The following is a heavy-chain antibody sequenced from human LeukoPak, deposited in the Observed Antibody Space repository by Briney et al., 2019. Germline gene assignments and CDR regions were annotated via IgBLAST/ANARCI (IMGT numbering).Heavy chain of an antibody. CDR2: ISSSSSYI. Sequence: GGSLRLSCAASGFTFSSYWMSWVRQAPGKGLEWVSSISSSSSYIYYADSVKGRFTISRDNAKNSLYLQMNSLRAEDTALYYCARDLNSGEYFDYWGQGTLVTVSS. J-gene: IGHJ4*02. V-gene: IGHV3-21*04. CDR3: ARDLNSGEYFDY. D-gene: IGHD2-15*01. CDR1: GFTFSSYW.